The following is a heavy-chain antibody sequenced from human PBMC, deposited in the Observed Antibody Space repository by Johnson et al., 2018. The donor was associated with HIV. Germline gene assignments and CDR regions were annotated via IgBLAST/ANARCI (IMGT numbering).Heavy chain of an antibody. J-gene: IGHJ3*02. V-gene: IGHV3-74*02. Sequence: EVQLVESGGGLIQPGGSLRLSCAASGFTVSSNYMSWVRQAPGKGLEWVSRINSDGSSSAYADSVKVRFTISRDGAKNTLYLQMNSLRAEDTAVYYCTGSSADAFDSWGQGTMVTVSS. CDR2: INSDGSSS. CDR1: GFTVSSNY. CDR3: TGSSADAFDS. D-gene: IGHD6-13*01.